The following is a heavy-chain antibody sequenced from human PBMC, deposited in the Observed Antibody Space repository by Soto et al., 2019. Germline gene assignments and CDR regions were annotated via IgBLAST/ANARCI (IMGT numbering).Heavy chain of an antibody. Sequence: QVQLVQSRAEVKKPGASVKVSCKASGYTFTSYGISWVRQAPGQGLEWMGWISAYNGNTNYAQKLQGRVTMTTDTSTSTAYMELRSLRSDDTAVYYCSRDERFLEWLGTYFDYWGQGTLVTVSS. CDR2: ISAYNGNT. J-gene: IGHJ4*02. CDR3: SRDERFLEWLGTYFDY. CDR1: GYTFTSYG. V-gene: IGHV1-18*04. D-gene: IGHD3-3*01.